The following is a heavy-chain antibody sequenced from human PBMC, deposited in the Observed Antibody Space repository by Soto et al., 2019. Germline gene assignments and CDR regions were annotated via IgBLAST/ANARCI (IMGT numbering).Heavy chain of an antibody. CDR2: IKQDESEK. Sequence: TGGSLRLSCVTYGLTFTDYWMSWVRQAPGKGLEWVANIKQDESEKNYLDSVKGRFTISRDNAKNSLYLQMNSLRAEDTAVYYCVRPFIVGGSTLGYWGQGALVT. D-gene: IGHD1-26*01. CDR1: GLTFTDYW. CDR3: VRPFIVGGSTLGY. J-gene: IGHJ4*02. V-gene: IGHV3-7*03.